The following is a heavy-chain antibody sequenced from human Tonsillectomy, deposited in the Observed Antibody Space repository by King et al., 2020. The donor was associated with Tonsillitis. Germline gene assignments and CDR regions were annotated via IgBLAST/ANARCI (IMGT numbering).Heavy chain of an antibody. CDR1: GFTFSSYA. D-gene: IGHD2-2*01. CDR3: SKSAGYGSSTSCYRYYYGMDV. J-gene: IGHJ6*02. CDR2: ISGSGGST. V-gene: IGHV3-23*04. Sequence: VQLVESGGGLVQPGGSLRLSCAASGFTFSSYAMSWVRQAPGKGLEWVSAISGSGGSTYYADSVKGRFTISRDNSKNTLYLQMNSLRAEDTAVYYCSKSAGYGSSTSCYRYYYGMDVWGQGTTVTVSS.